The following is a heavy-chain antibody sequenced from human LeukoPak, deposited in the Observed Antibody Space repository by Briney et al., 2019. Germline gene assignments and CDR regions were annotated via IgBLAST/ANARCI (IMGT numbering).Heavy chain of an antibody. V-gene: IGHV4-34*01. J-gene: IGHJ4*02. CDR1: GGSFSGYY. D-gene: IGHD3-10*01. Sequence: SETLSLTCAVYGGSFSGYYWSWIRQPPGKGLELIGEINHSGSTNYNPSLKSRVTISVDTSKNQFSLKLSSVTAADTAVYYCARVGRITMVRAVLYYFDYWGQGTLVTVSS. CDR3: ARVGRITMVRAVLYYFDY. CDR2: INHSGST.